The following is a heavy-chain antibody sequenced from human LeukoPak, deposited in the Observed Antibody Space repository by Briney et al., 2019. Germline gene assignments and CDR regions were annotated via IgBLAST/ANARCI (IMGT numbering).Heavy chain of an antibody. CDR2: IGITSEYI. Sequence: GGSLRLSCAASGFTITAYAMSWVRQSPGKGLEWVSGIGITSEYIHYADSVKGRFTISRGNSKNTVYLEMSSLRAEDAAVYYCAKDPNGDYVGAFDTWGQGTMVIVSS. V-gene: IGHV3-23*01. J-gene: IGHJ3*02. CDR1: GFTITAYA. D-gene: IGHD4-17*01. CDR3: AKDPNGDYVGAFDT.